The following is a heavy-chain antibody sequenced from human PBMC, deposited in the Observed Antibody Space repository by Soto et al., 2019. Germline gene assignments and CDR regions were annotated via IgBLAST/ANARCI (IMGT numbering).Heavy chain of an antibody. CDR2: ISGSGNYT. CDR1: GITFSSYT. V-gene: IGHV3-21*01. D-gene: IGHD4-4*01. Sequence: GGVLRLSCASSGITFSSYTMKVGRQARGKGLEWVSSISGSGNYTHYADFLRGRFTISRDNAKTSLYLQMNSLRAEDTAVYYCAREGINNYNEYYFDSWGQGTVVTVSS. CDR3: AREGINNYNEYYFDS. J-gene: IGHJ4*02.